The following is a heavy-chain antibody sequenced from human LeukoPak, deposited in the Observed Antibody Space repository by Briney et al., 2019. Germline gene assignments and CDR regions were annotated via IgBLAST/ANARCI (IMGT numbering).Heavy chain of an antibody. CDR1: GYTFTGYY. J-gene: IGHJ6*03. Sequence: GASVKVSCKASGYTFTGYYMHWVRQAPGQGLEWMGWINPNSGGTNYAQKFQGRVTMTRDTSISTAYMELSRLRSDDTAVCYCARDPRYYYGSGTYYYYYMDVWGKGTTVTISS. CDR2: INPNSGGT. CDR3: ARDPRYYYGSGTYYYYYMDV. V-gene: IGHV1-2*02. D-gene: IGHD3-10*01.